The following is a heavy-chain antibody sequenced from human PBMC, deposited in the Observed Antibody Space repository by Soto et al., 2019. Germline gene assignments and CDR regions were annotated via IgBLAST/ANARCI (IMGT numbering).Heavy chain of an antibody. V-gene: IGHV3-23*01. Sequence: EVHLLQSGGGLVQPGGSLRLSCAASGFSFSSFALSWVRQSPGKGLEWVADVSGRGGDTYYANSVKGRFTISRDNSQNALFLQMNSLRAEDSAIYYCAKDPIYDFWSGFSAVYFDYWGQGTLVTVSS. J-gene: IGHJ4*02. CDR1: GFSFSSFA. CDR3: AKDPIYDFWSGFSAVYFDY. D-gene: IGHD3-3*01. CDR2: VSGRGGDT.